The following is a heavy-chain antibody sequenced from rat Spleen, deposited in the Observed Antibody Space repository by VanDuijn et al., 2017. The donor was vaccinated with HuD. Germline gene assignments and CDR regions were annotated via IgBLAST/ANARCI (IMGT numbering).Heavy chain of an antibody. CDR2: ITAGGDDT. CDR1: GFTFSNYD. Sequence: EVQLVESDGGLVQPGRSLKLSCAASGFTFSNYDMAWVSQAPAKGLAWVASITAGGDDTYYLDSVKGRFAISRDNAKNTLYLQMDSLRSEDTATYYCAGAGYLRDWYFDFWGPGTMVTVSS. CDR3: AGAGYLRDWYFDF. D-gene: IGHD2-2*01. J-gene: IGHJ1*01. V-gene: IGHV5S13*01.